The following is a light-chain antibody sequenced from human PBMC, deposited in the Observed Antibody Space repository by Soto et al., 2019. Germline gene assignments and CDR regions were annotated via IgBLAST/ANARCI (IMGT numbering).Light chain of an antibody. CDR2: GAS. V-gene: IGKV3-20*01. Sequence: EIVLTQTPGTLYLSQGERATISCRASQSVSSNYLAWYQRKPGQAPRLLIYGASSRATGIPDRFSGSGSGTDFTLTIRRLEPEDFAVYYCQQYGRSPLTFGGGTKVEIK. CDR1: QSVSSNY. J-gene: IGKJ4*01. CDR3: QQYGRSPLT.